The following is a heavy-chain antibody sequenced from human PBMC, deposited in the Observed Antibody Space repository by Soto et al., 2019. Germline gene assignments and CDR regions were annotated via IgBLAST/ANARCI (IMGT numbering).Heavy chain of an antibody. V-gene: IGHV3-7*03. CDR1: GFIFGFYW. D-gene: IGHD3-22*01. J-gene: IGHJ4*02. Sequence: EVHLEESGGDLVQPGGSLRLSCSASGFIFGFYWMTWVRQALGKGLEWVANIERHGNDKYDVDSVTGRFTISRDNAQNSLFLQMNNLRAEDTAVYFCARIRATDYEIDYWGQGTLVTVSS. CDR2: IERHGNDK. CDR3: ARIRATDYEIDY.